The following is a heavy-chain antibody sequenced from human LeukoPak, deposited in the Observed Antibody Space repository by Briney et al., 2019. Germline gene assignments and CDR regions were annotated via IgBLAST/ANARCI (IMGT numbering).Heavy chain of an antibody. CDR3: ARAHTPNYYGSYYFDY. D-gene: IGHD3-10*01. CDR1: GYTFTGYY. Sequence: ASVKVSCKASGYTFTGYYMHWVRQAPGQGLEWMGWINPNSGGTNYAQKFQGRVTMTRDTSISTAYMELSRLRSDDTAVYYCARAHTPNYYGSYYFDYWGQGTLVTVSS. J-gene: IGHJ4*02. CDR2: INPNSGGT. V-gene: IGHV1-2*02.